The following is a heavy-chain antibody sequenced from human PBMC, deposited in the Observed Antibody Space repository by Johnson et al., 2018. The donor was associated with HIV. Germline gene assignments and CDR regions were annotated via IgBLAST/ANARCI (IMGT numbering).Heavy chain of an antibody. CDR3: AREFVGGSSSTVSAFDI. CDR1: GFTFSSYG. Sequence: QVQLVESGGGVVQPGRSLRLSCAASGFTFSSYGMHWVRQAPGKGLEWVAVISYDGSNEYYADSVKGRFTISRDNSKNTLYLQMNSLRAEDTAVYYCAREFVGGSSSTVSAFDIWGQGTVVTVSS. CDR2: ISYDGSNE. V-gene: IGHV3-33*05. D-gene: IGHD6-13*01. J-gene: IGHJ3*02.